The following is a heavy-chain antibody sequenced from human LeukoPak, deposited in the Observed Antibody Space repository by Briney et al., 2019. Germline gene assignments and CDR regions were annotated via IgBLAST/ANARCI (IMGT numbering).Heavy chain of an antibody. D-gene: IGHD3-3*01. V-gene: IGHV4-4*09. CDR2: IYTSGGT. CDR1: GGSISSYY. Sequence: SETLSLTCTVSGGSISSYYWSWIRQPPGKGLEWIGYIYTSGGTNYNPSLKSRVTISVDTSNNQFSRKLSSVTAADTAVYYCARRMGYDLWSGYRSPGGGGDAFDIWGQGTMDTVSS. CDR3: ARRMGYDLWSGYRSPGGGGDAFDI. J-gene: IGHJ3*02.